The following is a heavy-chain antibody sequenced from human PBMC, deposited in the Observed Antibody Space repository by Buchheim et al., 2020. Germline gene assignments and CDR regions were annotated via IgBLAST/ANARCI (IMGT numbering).Heavy chain of an antibody. V-gene: IGHV1-46*01. J-gene: IGHJ4*02. Sequence: QVQLVQSGAEVKKPGASVKVSCKASGYTFTSYYMHWVRQAPGQGLVWMGIINPSGGSTSYAQKFQGRVTMTRDTSTSTVYMELSSLRSEDTAVYYCARDPGVLWFGELLSHYFDYWGQGTL. CDR1: GYTFTSYY. D-gene: IGHD3-10*01. CDR2: INPSGGST. CDR3: ARDPGVLWFGELLSHYFDY.